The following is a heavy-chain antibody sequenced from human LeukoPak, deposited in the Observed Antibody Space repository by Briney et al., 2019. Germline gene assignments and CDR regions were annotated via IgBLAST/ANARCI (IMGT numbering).Heavy chain of an antibody. CDR1: GGSISSYY. V-gene: IGHV4-4*07. CDR3: ARALAAAGWYYFDY. J-gene: IGHJ4*02. D-gene: IGHD6-13*01. Sequence: SETLSLTCTVSGGSISSYYWSWIRQPAGKGLEWIGRIYTSGSTNYNPSLKSRVTMSVDTSKNQFSLKLSSVTAADTAVYYCARALAAAGWYYFDYWGQGTLVTVSS. CDR2: IYTSGST.